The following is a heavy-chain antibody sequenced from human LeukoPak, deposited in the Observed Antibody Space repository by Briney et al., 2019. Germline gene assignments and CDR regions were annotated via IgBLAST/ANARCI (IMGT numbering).Heavy chain of an antibody. V-gene: IGHV1-18*01. Sequence: ASVKVSRKASGGTFSSYAISWVRQAPGQGPEWLGWISPHTANTNYVQNLQDRVTFTTDTSTSTVYMQLRSLRSDATAVYYCARVVYYDSSGYFDNWGQGTLVTVSS. CDR1: GGTFSSYA. CDR2: ISPHTANT. CDR3: ARVVYYDSSGYFDN. D-gene: IGHD3-22*01. J-gene: IGHJ4*02.